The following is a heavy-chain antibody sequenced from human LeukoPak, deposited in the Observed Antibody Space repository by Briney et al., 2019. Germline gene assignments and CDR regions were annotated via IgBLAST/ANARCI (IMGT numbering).Heavy chain of an antibody. CDR2: INHSGST. Sequence: SETLSLTCAVYGGSFSGYYWSWIRQPPGKGLEWIGEINHSGSTNYNPSLKSRVTISVDTSKNQFSLKLSSVTAADTAVYYCARLRGYFDWLYGDWFDPWGQGTLVTVSS. CDR1: GGSFSGYY. CDR3: ARLRGYFDWLYGDWFDP. V-gene: IGHV4-34*01. D-gene: IGHD3-9*01. J-gene: IGHJ5*02.